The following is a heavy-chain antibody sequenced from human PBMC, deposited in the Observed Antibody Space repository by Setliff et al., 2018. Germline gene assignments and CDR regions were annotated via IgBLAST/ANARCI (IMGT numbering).Heavy chain of an antibody. J-gene: IGHJ4*02. CDR3: ARDQTGDAFFDY. Sequence: GGSLRLSCAASGFTFTSYDIHWVRQAPGKGLEWVAVISYDGTYKYYVDSVKGRFTISRDNSRNTLFLQMNGLRNEDTAMYFCARDQTGDAFFDYWGQGTLVTVSS. D-gene: IGHD7-27*01. CDR1: GFTFTSYD. V-gene: IGHV3-30-3*01. CDR2: ISYDGTYK.